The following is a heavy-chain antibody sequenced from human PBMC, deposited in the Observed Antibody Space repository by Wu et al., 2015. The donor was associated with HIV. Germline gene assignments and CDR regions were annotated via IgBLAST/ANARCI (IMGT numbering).Heavy chain of an antibody. J-gene: IGHJ4*02. CDR3: ARSDFGSGTLASH. Sequence: QVQLVQSGAEVKRPGASVRVSCKTSGYSFPAYYIHWVRQAPGQGLEWMGRINPNTGGADSAQKFQGRITLTRDTAINTAFMDLSGLTSDDTAVYYCARSDFGSGTLASHWGQGTLVTVSS. CDR1: GYSFPAYY. CDR2: INPNTGGA. V-gene: IGHV1-2*02. D-gene: IGHD3-10*01.